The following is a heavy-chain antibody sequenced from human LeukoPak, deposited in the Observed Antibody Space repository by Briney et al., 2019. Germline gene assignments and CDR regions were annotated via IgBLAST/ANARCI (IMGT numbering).Heavy chain of an antibody. Sequence: ASVKVSCKASGYTFTSYGISWVRQAPGQGLEWMGWISAYNGNTNYAQKFQGRVTMTRNTSISTAYMELSSLRSEDTAVYYCARGSSSFVLFAFDYWGQGTLVTVSS. CDR2: ISAYNGNT. D-gene: IGHD2-21*01. CDR1: GYTFTSYG. J-gene: IGHJ4*02. CDR3: ARGSSSFVLFAFDY. V-gene: IGHV1-18*01.